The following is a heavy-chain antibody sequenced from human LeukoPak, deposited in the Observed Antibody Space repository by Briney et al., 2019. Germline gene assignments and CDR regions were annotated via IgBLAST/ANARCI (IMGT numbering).Heavy chain of an antibody. CDR1: GDSISSYY. CDR2: IYYSGST. J-gene: IGHJ4*02. D-gene: IGHD6-19*01. V-gene: IGHV4-59*01. Sequence: SETLSLTCTVSGDSISSYYWRWLPQPPGKGLEWIGYIYYSGSTNYNPSLKSRVTISVDTSKNQFSLKLSSVTAADTAVYYCAREVHSSGWYRGGYFDYWGQGTLVTVSS. CDR3: AREVHSSGWYRGGYFDY.